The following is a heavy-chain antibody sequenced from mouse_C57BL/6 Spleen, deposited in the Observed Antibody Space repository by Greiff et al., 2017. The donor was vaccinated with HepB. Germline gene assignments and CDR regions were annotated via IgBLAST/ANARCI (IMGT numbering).Heavy chain of an antibody. D-gene: IGHD1-1*01. CDR1: GFTFNTYA. CDR3: VRELRSSGYFDV. CDR2: IRSKSSNYAT. V-gene: IGHV10-3*01. Sequence: EVQGVESGGGLVQPKGSLKLSCAASGFTFNTYAMHWVRQAPGKGLEWVARIRSKSSNYATYYADSVKDRFTISRDDSQSMLYLQMNNLKTEDTAMYYCVRELRSSGYFDVWGTGTTVTVSS. J-gene: IGHJ1*03.